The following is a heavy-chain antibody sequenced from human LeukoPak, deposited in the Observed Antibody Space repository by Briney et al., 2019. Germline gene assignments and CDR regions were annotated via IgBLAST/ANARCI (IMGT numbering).Heavy chain of an antibody. CDR3: ARDYGWSFDY. J-gene: IGHJ4*02. CDR1: GFTFSTYS. D-gene: IGHD6-19*01. V-gene: IGHV3-48*02. Sequence: GGSLRLSCAASGFTFSTYSLNWVRQAPGKGLEWVSYIRSSGSTTEYADSVKGRFTISRDNAKNSLSLQMNSLRDEDTAVYYCARDYGWSFDYWGQGTLVTVSS. CDR2: IRSSGSTT.